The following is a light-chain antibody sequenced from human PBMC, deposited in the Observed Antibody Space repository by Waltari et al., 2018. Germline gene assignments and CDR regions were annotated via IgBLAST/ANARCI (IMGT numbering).Light chain of an antibody. CDR1: GSNIGSNH. Sequence: QSVLTQPPSASGTPGHTVSVSCSGSGSNIGSNHAYWSQHVPGTAPQLLIDRNERRPSGVPDRFSGSKSGTSASLAISGLRSEDEADYFCTSWDDSLNAWVFGGGTKLTVL. J-gene: IGLJ3*02. V-gene: IGLV1-47*01. CDR2: RNE. CDR3: TSWDDSLNAWV.